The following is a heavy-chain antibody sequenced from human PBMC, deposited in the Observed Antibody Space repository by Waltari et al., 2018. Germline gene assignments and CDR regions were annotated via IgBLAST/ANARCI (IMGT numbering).Heavy chain of an antibody. Sequence: VLLVVSACVLVQPGGSLSLSCAASGFTSRRYLVSLLGPAPGRGRKGVAKIKENGSEKNYVDYGKARCSRSRNNGKNSMYLQNKSLRGEGTDVNDGERDGSGYDRRGRDYWGQGTLVTVSS. CDR3: ERDGSGYDRRGRDY. V-gene: IGHV3-7*01. CDR2: IKENGSEK. CDR1: GFTSRRYL. J-gene: IGHJ4*02. D-gene: IGHD5-12*01.